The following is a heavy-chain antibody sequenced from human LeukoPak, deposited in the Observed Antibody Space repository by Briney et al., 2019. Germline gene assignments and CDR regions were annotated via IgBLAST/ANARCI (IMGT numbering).Heavy chain of an antibody. Sequence: PSETLSLTCTVSGGSISSYYWSWIRQPPGKGLEWIGYIYYGGSTNYHPSLKSRVTISVDTSKNQFSLKLSSVTAADTAVYYCARDRRNGYNLNWYFDLWGRGTLVTVSS. V-gene: IGHV4-59*01. CDR1: GGSISSYY. CDR2: IYYGGST. D-gene: IGHD5-24*01. J-gene: IGHJ2*01. CDR3: ARDRRNGYNLNWYFDL.